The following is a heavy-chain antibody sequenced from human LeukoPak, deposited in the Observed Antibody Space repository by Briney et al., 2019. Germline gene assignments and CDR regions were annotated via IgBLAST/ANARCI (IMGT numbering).Heavy chain of an antibody. CDR3: ATGLPHLVPALNDY. CDR2: FDPEDGET. V-gene: IGHV1-24*01. J-gene: IGHJ4*02. CDR1: GYTLTELS. Sequence: ASVKVSCTVSGYTLTELSMHWVRQAPGKGLAWMGGFDPEDGETIYAQKFQGRVTMTEDTSTDTAYMELSSLRSEDTAVYYCATGLPHLVPALNDYWGQGTLVTVSS. D-gene: IGHD2-2*01.